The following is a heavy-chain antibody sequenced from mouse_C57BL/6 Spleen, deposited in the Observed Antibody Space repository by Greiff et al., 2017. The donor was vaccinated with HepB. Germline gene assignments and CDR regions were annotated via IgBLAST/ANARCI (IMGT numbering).Heavy chain of an antibody. D-gene: IGHD2-4*01. CDR3: ARSSYGGLRRDYFDY. V-gene: IGHV1-50*01. J-gene: IGHJ2*01. CDR1: GYTFTSYW. Sequence: VQLQQPGAELVKPGASVKLSCKASGYTFTSYWMQWVKQRPGQGLEWIGEIDPSDSYTNYNQKFKGKATLTVDTSSSTAYMQLSSLTSEDSAVYYCARSSYGGLRRDYFDYWGQGTTLTVSS. CDR2: IDPSDSYT.